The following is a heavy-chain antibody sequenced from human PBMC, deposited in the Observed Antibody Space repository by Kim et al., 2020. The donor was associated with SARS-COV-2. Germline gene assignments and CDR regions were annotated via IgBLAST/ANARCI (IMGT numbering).Heavy chain of an antibody. Sequence: SETLSLTCTVSGGSISSYYWSWIRQPPGKGLEWIGYIYYSGSTNYNPSLKSRVTISVDTSKNQFSLKLSSVTAADTAVYYCARARRQDWDQFDPWGQGTLVTVSS. CDR1: GGSISSYY. CDR3: ARARRQDWDQFDP. V-gene: IGHV4-59*13. J-gene: IGHJ5*02. CDR2: IYYSGST. D-gene: IGHD3-9*01.